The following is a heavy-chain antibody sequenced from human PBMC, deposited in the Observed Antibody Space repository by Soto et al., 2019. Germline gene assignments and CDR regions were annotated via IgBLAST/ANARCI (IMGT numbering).Heavy chain of an antibody. CDR2: ISSSSSTM. CDR1: GFTLSSYS. Sequence: LRLSGAASGFTLSSYSMNWVRQAPRKGLEWVSYISSSSSTMYYADSVKGRVTISRDNAKNSLYLQMYSLRDEDTAVYYCVRGRSDSLMDVWGQGTTVTVSS. D-gene: IGHD2-21*01. J-gene: IGHJ6*02. CDR3: VRGRSDSLMDV. V-gene: IGHV3-48*02.